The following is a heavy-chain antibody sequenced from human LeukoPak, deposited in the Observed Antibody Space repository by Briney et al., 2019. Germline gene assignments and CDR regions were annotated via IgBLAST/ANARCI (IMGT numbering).Heavy chain of an antibody. Sequence: GGSLRLSCAASGFTFSSYSMNWARQAPGKGLEWVSSISSSSSYIYYADSVKGRFTISRDNAKNSLYLQMNSLRAEDTAVYYCARGIPYYYYMDVWGKGTTVTVSS. V-gene: IGHV3-21*01. D-gene: IGHD2-21*01. J-gene: IGHJ6*03. CDR3: ARGIPYYYYMDV. CDR1: GFTFSSYS. CDR2: ISSSSSYI.